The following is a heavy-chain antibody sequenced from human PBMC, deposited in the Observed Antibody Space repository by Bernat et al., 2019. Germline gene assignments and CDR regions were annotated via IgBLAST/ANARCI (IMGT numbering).Heavy chain of an antibody. D-gene: IGHD3-10*01. J-gene: IGHJ5*02. CDR3: ARGHASGSFRIDT. V-gene: IGHV3-30*10. Sequence: QVHLEESGGGVVQPGSSRRPPCAPPGSPSGNNALPWFRQAPAKGLEWVAFTSFDESSIHYTDSVEGRFTISRDNSKNTVYLQMNSLRTEDTAVYLCARGHASGSFRIDTWGQGTLVTVSS. CDR2: TSFDESSI. CDR1: GSPSGNNA.